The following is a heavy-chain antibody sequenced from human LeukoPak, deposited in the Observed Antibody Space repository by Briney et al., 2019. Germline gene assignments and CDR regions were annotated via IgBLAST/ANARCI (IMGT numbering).Heavy chain of an antibody. Sequence: PGGSLRLSCAASGFTFSDYYMSWIRQAPGKGLEWVSYISSSGSTIYYADSVKGRFTISRDNAKNSLYLQMNSLRAEDTAVYYCARDPTNYDFWSGYYRSYYYYGMDVWGQGTTVTVSS. J-gene: IGHJ6*02. V-gene: IGHV3-11*01. D-gene: IGHD3-3*01. CDR2: ISSSGSTI. CDR3: ARDPTNYDFWSGYYRSYYYYGMDV. CDR1: GFTFSDYY.